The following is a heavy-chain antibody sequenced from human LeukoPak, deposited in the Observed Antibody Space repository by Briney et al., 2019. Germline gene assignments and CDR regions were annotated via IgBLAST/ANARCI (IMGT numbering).Heavy chain of an antibody. CDR1: GFTFSSYA. D-gene: IGHD2-2*01. CDR2: ISGSGGST. V-gene: IGHV3-23*01. CDR3: AKDDCSSTSCPSDY. Sequence: GSLRLSCAASGFTFSSYAMSWVRQAPGKGLEWVSAISGSGGSTYYADSVKGRFTISRDNSKNTLYLQMNSLRAEDTAVYYCAKDDCSSTSCPSDYWGQGTLVTVSS. J-gene: IGHJ4*02.